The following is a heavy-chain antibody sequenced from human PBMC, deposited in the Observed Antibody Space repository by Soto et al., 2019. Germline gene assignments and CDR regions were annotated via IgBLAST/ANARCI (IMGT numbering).Heavy chain of an antibody. V-gene: IGHV3-48*01. Sequence: EVQLVESGGGLVQPGGSLRLSCAASGFTFSSYSMNWVRQAPGKGLEWVSYISSSSSTIYYADSVKSRFTISRDNAKNSLYLQMNSLRAEDTAVYYCARDSALMVVAARRNYFGYWGQGTLVTVSS. CDR1: GFTFSSYS. D-gene: IGHD2-15*01. CDR2: ISSSSSTI. CDR3: ARDSALMVVAARRNYFGY. J-gene: IGHJ4*02.